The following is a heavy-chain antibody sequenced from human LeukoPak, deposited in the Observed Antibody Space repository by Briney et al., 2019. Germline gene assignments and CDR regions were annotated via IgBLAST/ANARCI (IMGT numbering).Heavy chain of an antibody. CDR3: ARDGVLAYSSGWYFYFDY. V-gene: IGHV1-46*01. Sequence: ASVKVSCKASGYTFTSYYMHWVRQAPGQGLEWMGIINPSGGSTSYAQKFQGRVTMTRDTSTSTVYMELSSLGSEDTAVYYCARDGVLAYSSGWYFYFDYWGQGTLVTVSS. J-gene: IGHJ4*02. CDR2: INPSGGST. D-gene: IGHD6-19*01. CDR1: GYTFTSYY.